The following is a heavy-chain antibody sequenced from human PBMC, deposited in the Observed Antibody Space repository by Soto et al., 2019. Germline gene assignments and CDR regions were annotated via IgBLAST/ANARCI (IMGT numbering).Heavy chain of an antibody. CDR1: GLTVSRNY. CDR2: IYSGGST. V-gene: IGHV3-53*01. J-gene: IGHJ6*02. CDR3: ARFSQGRPEGMDV. Sequence: EVQLVESGGGFIQPGGSLRLSCVVSGLTVSRNYMTWVRQAPGKGLECVSVIYSGGSTYYADSLKGRFTISRDNSKNTVYLLMNRLRVEHMAVFYCARFSQGRPEGMDVWRQVTTVTVS.